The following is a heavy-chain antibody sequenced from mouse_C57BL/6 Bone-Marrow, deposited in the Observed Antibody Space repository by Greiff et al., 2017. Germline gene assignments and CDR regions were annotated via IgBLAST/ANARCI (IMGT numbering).Heavy chain of an antibody. Sequence: QVQLQQPGAELVRPGSSVKLSCKASGYTFTSYWMDWVKQRPGQGLEWIGNIYPSDSETHYNQKFKDKATLTVDKSSSTAYMQLSSLTSEDSAVYYCARYDYYSNDWGQGPTLTVSS. CDR1: GYTFTSYW. V-gene: IGHV1-61*01. D-gene: IGHD2-5*01. CDR2: IYPSDSET. CDR3: ARYDYYSND. J-gene: IGHJ2*01.